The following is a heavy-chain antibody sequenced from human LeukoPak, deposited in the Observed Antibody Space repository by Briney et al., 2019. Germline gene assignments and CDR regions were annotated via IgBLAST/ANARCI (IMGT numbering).Heavy chain of an antibody. CDR1: GGSTSCYN. CDR2: IYYRCST. D-gene: IGHD5-12*01. J-gene: IGHJ4*02. CDR3: VRGFRSAVDN. V-gene: IGHV4-59*01. Sequence: SETLSLSWNASGGSTSCYNWGWIQQPPEKGLERIGYIYYRCSTDYNPSLKSQVTISLGTSNNHASLQLSTVTAADTAVYYCVRGFRSAVDNWGQGTLVTVSS.